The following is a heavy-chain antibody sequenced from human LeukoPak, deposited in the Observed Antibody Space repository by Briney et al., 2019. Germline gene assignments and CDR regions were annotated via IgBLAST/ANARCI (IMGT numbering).Heavy chain of an antibody. D-gene: IGHD3-16*01. CDR1: GGSISSYY. CDR2: IYYSGST. CDR3: ARGTRNVLGVPLDY. J-gene: IGHJ4*02. Sequence: SETLSLTCTVSGGSISSYYWSWIRQPPGKGLEWIGYIYYSGSTNYNPSLKSRVTISVDTSKNQFSLKLSSVTAADTAVYYCARGTRNVLGVPLDYSGPGTPVTVSP. V-gene: IGHV4-59*12.